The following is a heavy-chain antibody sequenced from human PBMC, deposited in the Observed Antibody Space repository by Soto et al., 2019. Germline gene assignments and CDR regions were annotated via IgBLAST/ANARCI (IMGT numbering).Heavy chain of an antibody. J-gene: IGHJ6*02. CDR1: GGTFSSYA. CDR3: AREVVAATPNYYHGMDV. CDR2: IIPIFGTA. D-gene: IGHD2-15*01. Sequence: SVKVSCKASGGTFSSYAISWVRQAPGQGLEWMGGIIPIFGTANYAQKFQGRVTITADESTSTAYMELSSLRSEDTAVYYCAREVVAATPNYYHGMDVWGQGTTVTVSS. V-gene: IGHV1-69*13.